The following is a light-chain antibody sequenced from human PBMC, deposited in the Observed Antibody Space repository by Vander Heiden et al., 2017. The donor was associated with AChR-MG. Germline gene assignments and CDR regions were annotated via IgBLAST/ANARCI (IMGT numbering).Light chain of an antibody. J-gene: IGKJ4*01. CDR2: GAS. CDR1: QSVSNY. Sequence: EIVVTQSPATLSVSPGERATLSCRASQSVSNYLAWYQQKPGQAPRLLIYGASTRATGIPARFSGSGSGTEFTLTISILHSEDFAVYYCQSDYDWPLTFGGGTKVEIK. CDR3: QSDYDWPLT. V-gene: IGKV3-15*01.